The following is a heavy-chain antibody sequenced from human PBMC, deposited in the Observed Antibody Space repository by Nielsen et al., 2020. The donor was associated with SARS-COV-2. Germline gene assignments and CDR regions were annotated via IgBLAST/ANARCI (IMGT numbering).Heavy chain of an antibody. J-gene: IGHJ4*02. D-gene: IGHD5-24*01. CDR2: IYSGGST. CDR3: ARGGWPRPFDY. Sequence: GESLKISCAASGFTVSSNYMSWVRQAPGKGLEWVSVIYSGGSTYYADSVKGRFTISRDNSKNTLYLQMNSLRVEDAAVYYCARGGWPRPFDYWGQGTLVTVSS. CDR1: GFTVSSNY. V-gene: IGHV3-53*01.